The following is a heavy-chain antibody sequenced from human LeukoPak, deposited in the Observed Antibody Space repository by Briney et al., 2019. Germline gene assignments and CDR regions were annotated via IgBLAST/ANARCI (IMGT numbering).Heavy chain of an antibody. Sequence: SETLSLTCTVSGGSISSYYWSWIRQPPGKGLEWIGYIYYSGSTYYNPSLKSRVTISVDTSKNQFSLKLSSVTAADTAVYYCARGAYDSNWFDPWGQGTLVTVSS. V-gene: IGHV4-30-4*08. CDR1: GGSISSYY. D-gene: IGHD3-3*01. J-gene: IGHJ5*02. CDR3: ARGAYDSNWFDP. CDR2: IYYSGST.